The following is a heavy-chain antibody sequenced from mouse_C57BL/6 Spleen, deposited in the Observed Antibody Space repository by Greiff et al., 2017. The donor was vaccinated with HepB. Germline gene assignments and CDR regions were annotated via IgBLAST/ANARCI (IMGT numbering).Heavy chain of an antibody. J-gene: IGHJ2*01. V-gene: IGHV5-17*01. Sequence: EVKVVESGGGLVKPGGSLKLSCAASGFTFSDYGMHWVRQAPEKGLEWVAYISSGSSTIYYADTVKGRFTISRDNAKNTLFLQMTSLRSEDTAMYYCARAGYGNYGSYFDYWGQGTTLTVSS. CDR3: ARAGYGNYGSYFDY. CDR1: GFTFSDYG. D-gene: IGHD2-1*01. CDR2: ISSGSSTI.